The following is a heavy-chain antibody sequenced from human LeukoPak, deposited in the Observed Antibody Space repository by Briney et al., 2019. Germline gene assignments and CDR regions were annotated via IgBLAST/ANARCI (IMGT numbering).Heavy chain of an antibody. J-gene: IGHJ4*02. CDR2: ISGSGGST. CDR3: AKASYDYVWSYFDY. CDR1: GFTFTSYA. D-gene: IGHD3-16*01. V-gene: IGHV3-23*01. Sequence: GGSLRPSCAASGFTFTSYAMSWVRQAPGKGLEWVSAISGSGGSTYYADSVKGRFTISRDNSKNTLYLQMNSLRAEDTAVYYCAKASYDYVWSYFDYWGQGTLVTVSS.